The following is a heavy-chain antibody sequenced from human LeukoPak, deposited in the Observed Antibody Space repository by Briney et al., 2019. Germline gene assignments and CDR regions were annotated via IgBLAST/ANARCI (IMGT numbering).Heavy chain of an antibody. V-gene: IGHV3-33*01. CDR1: GFSFSSYG. J-gene: IGHJ4*02. Sequence: GGSLRLSCAASGFSFSSYGMHWVRQAPGKGLGWVAVISYDGSNKYYADSVKGRFTISRDNSKNTLYLQMNSLRAGDTAVYYCARLRESGWYLDYWGQGTLVTVSS. D-gene: IGHD6-19*01. CDR2: ISYDGSNK. CDR3: ARLRESGWYLDY.